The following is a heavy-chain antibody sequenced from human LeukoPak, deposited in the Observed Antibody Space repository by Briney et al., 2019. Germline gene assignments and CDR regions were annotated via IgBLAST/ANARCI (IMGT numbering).Heavy chain of an antibody. J-gene: IGHJ3*02. CDR2: ISSSSNYI. V-gene: IGHV3-21*01. CDR3: ARLRNYAFDI. Sequence: PGGSLRLSCAASGFTFSSYSMNWVRQAPGKGLEWVSSISSSSNYIYYADSVKGRVTISRDNAKNSLYLQMNSLRAEDTAVYYCARLRNYAFDIWGQGTMVTVSS. D-gene: IGHD5-24*01. CDR1: GFTFSSYS.